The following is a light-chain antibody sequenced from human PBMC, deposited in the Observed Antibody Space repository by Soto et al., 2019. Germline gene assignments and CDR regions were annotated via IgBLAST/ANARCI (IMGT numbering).Light chain of an antibody. CDR1: QGISSY. CDR2: SAS. CDR3: QRTNTAPTQ. J-gene: IGKJ4*01. Sequence: DIQLTQSPSSLSASVGDRVTITCRVSQGISSYLNWYRQKPGKVPKLLIYSASNLQSVVPSRFSGRGSGQDFTLTISSLHPEDFATISGQRTNTAPTQIGGGTKVEIK. V-gene: IGKV1-27*01.